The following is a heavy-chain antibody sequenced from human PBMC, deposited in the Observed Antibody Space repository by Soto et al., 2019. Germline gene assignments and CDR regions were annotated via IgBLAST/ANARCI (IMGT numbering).Heavy chain of an antibody. J-gene: IGHJ4*02. CDR1: GGTFSSYA. V-gene: IGHV1-69*12. D-gene: IGHD6-19*01. CDR3: ARLPVADLYRDY. Sequence: QVQLVQSGAEVKKPGSSVKVSCKASGGTFSSYAISWVRQAPGQGLEWMGGIIPIFGTANYAQKFQGRVTITGDESTSTAYMEMSRLRYEDTAVYYCARLPVADLYRDYWGQGTLVTVSS. CDR2: IIPIFGTA.